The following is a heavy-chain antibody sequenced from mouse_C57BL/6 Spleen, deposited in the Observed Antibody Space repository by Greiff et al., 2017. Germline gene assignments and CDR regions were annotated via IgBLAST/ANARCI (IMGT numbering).Heavy chain of an antibody. CDR2: IDPSDSET. D-gene: IGHD2-4*01. V-gene: IGHV1-52*01. Sequence: QVQLQQPGAELVRPGSSVKLSCKASGYTFTSYWMHWVKQRPIQGLEWIGNIDPSDSETHYNQKFKDKATLTVDKSSSTAYMQLSSLTSEDSAVYYCARFGDYDRYYAMDYWGQGTSVTVSS. CDR1: GYTFTSYW. J-gene: IGHJ4*01. CDR3: ARFGDYDRYYAMDY.